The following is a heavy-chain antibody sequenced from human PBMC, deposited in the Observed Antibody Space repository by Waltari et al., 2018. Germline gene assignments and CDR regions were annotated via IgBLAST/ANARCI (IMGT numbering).Heavy chain of an antibody. CDR3: ARDIQLGRSHYFDY. D-gene: IGHD1-1*01. Sequence: EVQLVESGGGLVQPGGSLRLSCAASGFTFSTYDRSWVRQTPGKGLESVANIKQDGSATFSVDAVKGRFTTSRDSAKNSLFLQMTSLRAEDTAVYYCARDIQLGRSHYFDYWGQGALVTVSS. CDR2: IKQDGSAT. J-gene: IGHJ4*02. V-gene: IGHV3-7*04. CDR1: GFTFSTYD.